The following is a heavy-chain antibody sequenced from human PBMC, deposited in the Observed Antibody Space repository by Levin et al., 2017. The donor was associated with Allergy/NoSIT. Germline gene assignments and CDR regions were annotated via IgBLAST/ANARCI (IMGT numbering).Heavy chain of an antibody. J-gene: IGHJ5*02. CDR3: AREGIAVAGIRGNWFDP. D-gene: IGHD6-19*01. CDR2: IYPGDSDT. Sequence: GESLKISCKGSGYSFTSYWIGWVRQMPGKGLEWMGIIYPGDSDTRYSPSFQGQVTISADKSISTAYLQWSSLKASDTAMYYCAREGIAVAGIRGNWFDPWGQGTLVTVSS. V-gene: IGHV5-51*01. CDR1: GYSFTSYW.